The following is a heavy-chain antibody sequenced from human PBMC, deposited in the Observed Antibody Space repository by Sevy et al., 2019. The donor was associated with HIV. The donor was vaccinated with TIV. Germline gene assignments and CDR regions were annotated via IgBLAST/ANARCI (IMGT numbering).Heavy chain of an antibody. CDR2: INPSSGGT. Sequence: ASVKVSCETSGYTFTYYYIHWVRQAPGQGLEWMAWINPSSGGTQYAQKFQGRVSVTSDTSRRTSYMELRRLRSDDTALYYCARQVDNWFDPWGQGTPVTVSS. D-gene: IGHD2-15*01. V-gene: IGHV1-2*02. CDR1: GYTFTYYY. CDR3: ARQVDNWFDP. J-gene: IGHJ5*02.